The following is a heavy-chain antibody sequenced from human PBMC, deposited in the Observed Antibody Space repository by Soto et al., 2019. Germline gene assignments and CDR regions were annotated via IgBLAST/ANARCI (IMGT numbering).Heavy chain of an antibody. CDR1: GFTFSSYG. CDR3: AKNDYIWGSYRPLDY. CDR2: ISYDGSNK. D-gene: IGHD3-16*02. Sequence: SGGSLRLSCAASGFTFSSYGMHWVRQAPGKGLEWVAVISYDGSNKYYADSVKGRFTISRDNSKNTLYLQMNSLRAEDTAVYYCAKNDYIWGSYRPLDYWGQGTLVTVSS. V-gene: IGHV3-30*18. J-gene: IGHJ4*02.